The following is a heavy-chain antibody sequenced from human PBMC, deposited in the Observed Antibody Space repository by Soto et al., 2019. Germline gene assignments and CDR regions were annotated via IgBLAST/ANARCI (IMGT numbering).Heavy chain of an antibody. CDR2: ISGSGGST. D-gene: IGHD1-1*01. CDR3: AKVLRSGTTCYDY. Sequence: EVQLLESGGGLVQPGGSLRLSCAASGFTFSSDAMSWVRQAPGKALEWVSAISGSGGSTYYAHSVEGRFTIPRDNSKNALYLQMNSLRAEDTAVYYCAKVLRSGTTCYDYWGQGTLVTVSS. J-gene: IGHJ4*02. V-gene: IGHV3-23*01. CDR1: GFTFSSDA.